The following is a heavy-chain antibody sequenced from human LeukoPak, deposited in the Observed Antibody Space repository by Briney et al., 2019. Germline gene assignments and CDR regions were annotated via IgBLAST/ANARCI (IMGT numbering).Heavy chain of an antibody. D-gene: IGHD3-16*02. V-gene: IGHV1-69*13. CDR3: ARDYTGPELSFPFDY. CDR2: IIPIFGTA. Sequence: ASVKVSCKASGGTFSSYAISWVRQAPGQGLEWMGGIIPIFGTANYAQKFQGRVTITADESTSTAYMELRSLRSDDTAVYYCARDYTGPELSFPFDYWGQGTLVTVSS. J-gene: IGHJ4*02. CDR1: GGTFSSYA.